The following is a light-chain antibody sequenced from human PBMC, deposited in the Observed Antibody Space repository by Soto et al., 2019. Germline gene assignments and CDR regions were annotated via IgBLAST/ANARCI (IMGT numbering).Light chain of an antibody. Sequence: DVVMTQSPLSLSVTLGQPASISCRSSQGLVYSDGHTFLNWFHQRPGQSPRRLIYQVSNRDSGVPERFSGSRSSPFYTLTISRVEAEDVGIYDCVQVTHWPWTFGQGTKVESK. CDR3: VQVTHWPWT. J-gene: IGKJ1*01. CDR1: QGLVYSDGHTF. CDR2: QVS. V-gene: IGKV2-30*01.